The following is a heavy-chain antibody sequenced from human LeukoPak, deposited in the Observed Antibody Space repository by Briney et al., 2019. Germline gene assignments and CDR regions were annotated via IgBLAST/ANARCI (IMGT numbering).Heavy chain of an antibody. J-gene: IGHJ4*02. V-gene: IGHV3-30*02. CDR2: IRYDGSNK. CDR1: GFTFSSYG. Sequence: PGGSLRLSCAASGFTFSSYGMHWVRQAPGKGLEWVAFIRYDGSNKYYADSVKGRFTISRDNSKNTLYLQMNSLRAEDTAVYYCAEDRSQYFDYWGQGTLVTVSS. D-gene: IGHD1-26*01. CDR3: AEDRSQYFDY.